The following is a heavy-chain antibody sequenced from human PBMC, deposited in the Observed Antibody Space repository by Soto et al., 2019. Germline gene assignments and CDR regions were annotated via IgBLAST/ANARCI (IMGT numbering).Heavy chain of an antibody. D-gene: IGHD6-19*01. J-gene: IGHJ3*02. CDR3: ARDLRTVAGYGFDI. CDR2: ISRIHKI. V-gene: IGHV3-21*01. CDR1: GFTFSDYS. Sequence: EVQLVESGGGLVKAGGSLRLSCAASGFTFSDYSINWVRQAPGKGLEWVSTISRIHKIYYADSVKGRFTISRDNAQNSLYLQMNSLRGEETAVYYCARDLRTVAGYGFDIWGRGTMVTVSS.